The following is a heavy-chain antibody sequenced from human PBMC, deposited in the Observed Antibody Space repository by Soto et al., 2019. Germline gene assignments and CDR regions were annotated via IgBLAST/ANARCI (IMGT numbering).Heavy chain of an antibody. J-gene: IGHJ4*02. CDR3: ARDNSVIEPAKRVDY. D-gene: IGHD2-2*01. V-gene: IGHV3-7*01. Sequence: GGSLRLSCAASGFTFSSYWMSWVRQAPGKGLEWVANIKQDGSEKYYVDSVKGRFTISRDNAKNSLYLQMNSLRAEDTAVYYCARDNSVIEPAKRVDYWGQGTLVTVSS. CDR1: GFTFSSYW. CDR2: IKQDGSEK.